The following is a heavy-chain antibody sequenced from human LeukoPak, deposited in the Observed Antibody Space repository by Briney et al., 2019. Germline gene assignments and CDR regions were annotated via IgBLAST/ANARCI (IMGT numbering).Heavy chain of an antibody. D-gene: IGHD2-21*02. CDR3: ARDRSVAYCGGDCYPEYFQH. CDR1: GYTLTGYY. V-gene: IGHV1-69*04. Sequence: SVKVSCKASGYTLTGYYMHWVRQAPGQGLEWMGRIIPILGIANYAQKFQGRVTITADKSTSTAYMELSSLRSEDTAVYYCARDRSVAYCGGDCYPEYFQHWGQGTLVTVSS. J-gene: IGHJ1*01. CDR2: IIPILGIA.